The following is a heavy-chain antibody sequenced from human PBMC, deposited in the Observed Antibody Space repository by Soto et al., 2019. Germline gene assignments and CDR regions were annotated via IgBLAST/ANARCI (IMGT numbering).Heavy chain of an antibody. CDR1: GFTFSSYA. CDR3: ASSLGSGWYYFDY. J-gene: IGHJ4*02. Sequence: GGSLRLSCAASGFTFSSYAMSWVRQAPGKGLEWVSAISGSGGSTYYADSVKGRFTISRDNSKNTLYLQMNSLRAEDTAVYYCASSLGSGWYYFDYWGQGTLVTVSS. V-gene: IGHV3-23*01. CDR2: ISGSGGST. D-gene: IGHD6-19*01.